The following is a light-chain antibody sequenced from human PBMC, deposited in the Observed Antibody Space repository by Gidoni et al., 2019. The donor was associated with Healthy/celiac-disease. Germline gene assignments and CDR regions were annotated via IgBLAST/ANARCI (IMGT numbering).Light chain of an antibody. CDR2: AAS. CDR1: QRISSY. CDR3: QQSYSTPRLT. V-gene: IGKV1-39*01. Sequence: DIQMTQSPSSLSAAVGDRVTITCRASQRISSYLTWYQQQTGKAPKLLIYAASSLQSGVPSRFSGSGSGTDVTLTISSLQPEDFATYYCQQSYSTPRLTFGGGTKVEIK. J-gene: IGKJ4*01.